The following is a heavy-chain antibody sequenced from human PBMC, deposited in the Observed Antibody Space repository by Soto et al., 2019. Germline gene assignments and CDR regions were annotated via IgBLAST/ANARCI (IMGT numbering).Heavy chain of an antibody. CDR3: ARGSWGVSYYDYYGMDV. Sequence: QTLSLPCAISGDSVSSNSAAWNWIRQSPSRGLEWLGRTYYRSKWYNDYAVSVKSRITINPDTSKNQFSLQLNSVTPEDTAVYYCARGSWGVSYYDYYGMDVWGQGTTVTVSS. J-gene: IGHJ6*02. D-gene: IGHD3-10*01. CDR1: GDSVSSNSAA. CDR2: TYYRSKWYN. V-gene: IGHV6-1*01.